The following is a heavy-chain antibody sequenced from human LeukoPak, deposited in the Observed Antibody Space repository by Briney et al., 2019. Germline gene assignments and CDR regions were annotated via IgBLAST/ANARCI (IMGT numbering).Heavy chain of an antibody. Sequence: WIRQPPGKGLEWVGRIKSKTDGGTTDYAAPVKGRFTISRDDSKNTLYLQMNSLKTEDTAVYYCTTETRSSGWHNWFDLWGQGTLVTVSS. CDR3: TTETRSSGWHNWFDL. CDR2: IKSKTDGGTT. V-gene: IGHV3-15*01. D-gene: IGHD6-19*01. J-gene: IGHJ5*02.